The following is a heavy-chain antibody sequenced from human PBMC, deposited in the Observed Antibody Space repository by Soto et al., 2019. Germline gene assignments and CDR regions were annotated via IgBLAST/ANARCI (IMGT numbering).Heavy chain of an antibody. CDR1: GGSISNSY. CDR2: IYYSGST. D-gene: IGHD3-22*01. CDR3: ASYYDISSYDAYPDAFYI. Sequence: SETLSLTCTVSGGSISNSYWSWIRQSPEKGLEWIGSIYYSGSTYYNPSLKSRVTISVDTSKNQFSLKLSSVTAADTAVYYCASYYDISSYDAYPDAFYIRGQRTTVTVSS. J-gene: IGHJ3*02. V-gene: IGHV4-59*05.